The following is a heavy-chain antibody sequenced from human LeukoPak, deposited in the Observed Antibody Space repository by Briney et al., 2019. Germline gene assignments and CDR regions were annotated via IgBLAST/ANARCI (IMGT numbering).Heavy chain of an antibody. J-gene: IGHJ4*02. V-gene: IGHV4-59*08. CDR1: GGSISSYY. Sequence: PSETLSLTCTVSGGSISSYYWSWIRQPPGKGLEWIGYIYYSGSTNYNPSLKSRVTISVDTSENQFSLKLSSVTAADTAVYYCARLLVAYDYGDYRFDYWGQGTLVTVSS. D-gene: IGHD4-17*01. CDR3: ARLLVAYDYGDYRFDY. CDR2: IYYSGST.